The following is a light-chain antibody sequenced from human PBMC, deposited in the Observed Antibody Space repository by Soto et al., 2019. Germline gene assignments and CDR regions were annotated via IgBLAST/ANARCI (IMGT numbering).Light chain of an antibody. J-gene: IGKJ2*01. V-gene: IGKV1-33*01. Sequence: DIQMTQSPSSLSASVGDRVTITCQASQDISNYLNWYQQKPGKAPKLLIYDASNLETGVPSRFXGSGSGTDFTFTISSLQPEDIATYYCQQYDNRRLYTFGQGTKLEIK. CDR1: QDISNY. CDR2: DAS. CDR3: QQYDNRRLYT.